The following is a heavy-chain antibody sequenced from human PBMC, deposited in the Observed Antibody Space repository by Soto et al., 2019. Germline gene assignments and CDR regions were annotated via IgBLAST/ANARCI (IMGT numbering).Heavy chain of an antibody. J-gene: IGHJ4*02. CDR2: IYPGDSDT. CDR1: GYNFTTYW. V-gene: IGHV5-51*01. CDR3: ARHRIRLTGNPMNYFDY. Sequence: PGESLKISCKGSGYNFTTYWIGWVRQMPGKGLEWMGIIYPGDSDTTYSPSLQGQVTISADKSISTAYLQWNSLKASDTAMYYCARHRIRLTGNPMNYFDYWGQGTLVTVSS. D-gene: IGHD7-27*01.